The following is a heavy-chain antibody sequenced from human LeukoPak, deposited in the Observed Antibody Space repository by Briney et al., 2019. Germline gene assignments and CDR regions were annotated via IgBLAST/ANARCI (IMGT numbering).Heavy chain of an antibody. CDR3: ARYAYGDIGY. CDR1: GGSISSYY. D-gene: IGHD4-17*01. J-gene: IGHJ4*02. V-gene: IGHV4-59*01. Sequence: SETLSLTCTVSGGSISSYYWSWLRQPPGKGLEWIGYIYYSGSTNYNPSLKSRVTISVDTSKNQFSLTLSSVTAADTAVYYCARYAYGDIGYWGQGTLVTVSS. CDR2: IYYSGST.